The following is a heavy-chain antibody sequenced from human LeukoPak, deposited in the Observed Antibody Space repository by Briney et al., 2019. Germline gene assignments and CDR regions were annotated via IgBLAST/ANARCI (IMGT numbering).Heavy chain of an antibody. J-gene: IGHJ4*02. CDR3: ARDRIGSGVFDY. D-gene: IGHD2-8*01. CDR1: GITVSSNY. V-gene: IGHV3-53*01. CDR2: IYSGGST. Sequence: SGRSLRLSCAASGITVSSNYMSWVRQAPGKGLEWVSVIYSGGSTYYADSVKGRFTISRDNSKNTLYLQMNSLRAEDTAVYYCARDRIGSGVFDYWGQGTLVTVSS.